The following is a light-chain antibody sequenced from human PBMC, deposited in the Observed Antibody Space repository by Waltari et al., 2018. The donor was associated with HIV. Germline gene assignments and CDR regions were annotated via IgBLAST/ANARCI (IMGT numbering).Light chain of an antibody. CDR1: QSVSRNY. Sequence: EVVLTQSPGTLSLSPGERATLSCRASQSVSRNYLAWYQQKPGQAPRLLIYAASSRATGIPDRFSGSGSGTDFTLTINRLEPEDFAVYYCHYYIITPITFGPGTKVDIK. CDR3: HYYIITPIT. J-gene: IGKJ3*01. V-gene: IGKV3-20*01. CDR2: AAS.